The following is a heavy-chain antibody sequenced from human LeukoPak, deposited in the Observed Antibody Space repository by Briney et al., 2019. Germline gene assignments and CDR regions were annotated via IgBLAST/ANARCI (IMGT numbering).Heavy chain of an antibody. CDR1: GATSSNHY. J-gene: IGHJ4*02. D-gene: IGHD3-3*01. Sequence: SETLSLTCTVSGATSSNHYWSWIRQPPGQGLEWLGYISRSGHTNYNPALKSRVSMSVATSKNHFSLNLTSVTATDTAIYYCAKDWSGGWYGGYYFDYWGQGTLVTVSS. CDR3: AKDWSGGWYGGYYFDY. CDR2: ISRSGHT. V-gene: IGHV4-59*11.